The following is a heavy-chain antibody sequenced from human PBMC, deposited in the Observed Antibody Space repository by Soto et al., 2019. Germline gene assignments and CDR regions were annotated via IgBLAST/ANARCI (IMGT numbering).Heavy chain of an antibody. V-gene: IGHV4-38-2*01. CDR3: ARIYHSHSGPPV. Sequence: KASETLSLTCAVSGYFIRSGYYWGWIRQPPGKGPEWIAKIHHSGSTDYNPSFSGRVTMSVDTSKNQFSLELRSVTATDTAVYYCARIYHSHSGPPVWGQGTAVTVSS. D-gene: IGHD6-19*01. CDR2: IHHSGST. CDR1: GYFIRSGYY. J-gene: IGHJ6*02.